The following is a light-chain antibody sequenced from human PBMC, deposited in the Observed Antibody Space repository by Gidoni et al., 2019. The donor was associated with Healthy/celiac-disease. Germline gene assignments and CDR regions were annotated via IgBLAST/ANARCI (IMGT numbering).Light chain of an antibody. Sequence: AIQLTQSPSSLSASVGDRVTITCRASQGISSALAWYQQKPGKAPKLLIYDASSLESGVPSRFSGSGSGTDFTLTISSLQPEDFATYYCQQFNSYPPSYTFXQXTKLEIK. CDR1: QGISSA. J-gene: IGKJ2*01. CDR3: QQFNSYPPSYT. CDR2: DAS. V-gene: IGKV1-13*02.